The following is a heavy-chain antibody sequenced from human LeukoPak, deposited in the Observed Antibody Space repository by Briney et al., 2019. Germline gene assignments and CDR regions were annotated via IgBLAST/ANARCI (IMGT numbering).Heavy chain of an antibody. CDR3: ARVPPRWQVPYYYGMDV. CDR1: GGSFSGYY. V-gene: IGHV4-34*01. Sequence: PSETLSLTCAVYGGSFSGYYWSWIRQPPGKGLEWIGEINHSGSTNYNPSLKSRVTISVDTSKNQFSLKLSSVTAADTAVYYCARVPPRWQVPYYYGMDVWGQGTTVTVSS. CDR2: INHSGST. J-gene: IGHJ6*02. D-gene: IGHD4-23*01.